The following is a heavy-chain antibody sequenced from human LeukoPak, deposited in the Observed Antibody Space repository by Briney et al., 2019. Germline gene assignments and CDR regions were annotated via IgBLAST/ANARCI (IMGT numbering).Heavy chain of an antibody. CDR3: ARDGSGSCMFDY. CDR2: IFSSSTYI. J-gene: IGHJ4*02. V-gene: IGHV3-21*01. Sequence: PGGSLRLSCAASGFTFSSYSMNWVRQAPGKGLEWVSSIFSSSTYIYYTDSLKGRFTISRDNAKNSLYLQMNSLRAEDTAVYYCARDGSGSCMFDYWGQGTLVTVSS. D-gene: IGHD3-10*01. CDR1: GFTFSSYS.